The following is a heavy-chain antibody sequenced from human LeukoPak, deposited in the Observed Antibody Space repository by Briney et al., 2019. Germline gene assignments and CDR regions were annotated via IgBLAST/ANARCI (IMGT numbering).Heavy chain of an antibody. D-gene: IGHD2-2*01. CDR2: ISGSSSGI. CDR1: GFTFSSYT. J-gene: IGHJ4*02. V-gene: IGHV3-21*01. Sequence: GVSLRLSCAASGFTFSSYTMNWVRQAPGKGLEWVSSISGSSSGIYYADSVRGRFTISRDNAKNSLYLQMNSLRAEDTAVYYCARDRGEGYCGSTSSYFSFDYWGQGTLVTVSS. CDR3: ARDRGEGYCGSTSSYFSFDY.